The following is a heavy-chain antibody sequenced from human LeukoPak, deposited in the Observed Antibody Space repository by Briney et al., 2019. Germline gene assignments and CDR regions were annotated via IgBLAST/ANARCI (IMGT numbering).Heavy chain of an antibody. CDR3: ASGYYGDLIWFDP. CDR2: INRNSGST. D-gene: IGHD4-17*01. CDR1: GYTFTGTY. Sequence: ASVKVSCKASGYTFTGTYMHGVRQAPGQGRGWLGWINRNSGSTNYAQKFQGRVTMTRDKSISTAYMELSRLRSDDTAVYYCASGYYGDLIWFDPWGQGTLVTVS. J-gene: IGHJ5*02. V-gene: IGHV1-2*02.